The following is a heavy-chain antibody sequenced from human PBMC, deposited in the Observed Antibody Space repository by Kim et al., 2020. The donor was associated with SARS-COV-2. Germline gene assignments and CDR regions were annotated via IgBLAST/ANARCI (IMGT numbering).Heavy chain of an antibody. J-gene: IGHJ4*02. D-gene: IGHD5-18*01. CDR3: AKDGYSYGDPPNFDY. Sequence: SGEGRFTISRDNSKNTLYLQMNSLRAEDTAVYYCAKDGYSYGDPPNFDYWGQGTLVTVSS. V-gene: IGHV3-23*01.